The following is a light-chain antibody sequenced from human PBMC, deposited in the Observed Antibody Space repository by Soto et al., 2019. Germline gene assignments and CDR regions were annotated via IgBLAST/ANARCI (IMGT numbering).Light chain of an antibody. V-gene: IGKV1-5*01. CDR1: QSISSW. CDR2: DAS. J-gene: IGKJ2*01. Sequence: DIQMTQSPSTLSASVGDRVTITCRASQSISSWLAWYQQKPGKAPKLLMYDASRLESGVPSRFSGSGSGTEFTLTISSLQPDDFATYYCQQYKTYPRIFGQGTKLQIK. CDR3: QQYKTYPRI.